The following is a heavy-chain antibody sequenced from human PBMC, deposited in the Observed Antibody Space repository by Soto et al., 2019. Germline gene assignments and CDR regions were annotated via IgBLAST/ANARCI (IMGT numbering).Heavy chain of an antibody. Sequence: CSAAGFTFGDYAMSWFRQAPGKGLEWVGFIRSKAYGGTTEYAASVKGRFTISRDDSKSIAYLQMNSLKTEDTAVYYCTRRYGDYTDDAFDIWGQGTMVTVSS. CDR3: TRRYGDYTDDAFDI. CDR1: GFTFGDYA. V-gene: IGHV3-49*03. J-gene: IGHJ3*02. CDR2: IRSKAYGGTT. D-gene: IGHD4-17*01.